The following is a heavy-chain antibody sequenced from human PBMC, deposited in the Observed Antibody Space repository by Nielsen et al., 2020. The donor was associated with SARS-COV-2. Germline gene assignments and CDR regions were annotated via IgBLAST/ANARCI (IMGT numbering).Heavy chain of an antibody. V-gene: IGHV4-59*08. Sequence: SETLSLTCTVSGGSISSYYWSWIRQPPGKGLEWIGYIYYSGSTNYNPSLKSRVTISVDTSKNQFSLKLTSVTAADTAVYYCSSSRFDILTYYYGMDVWGQGTTVTVSS. CDR1: GGSISSYY. D-gene: IGHD3-9*01. CDR3: SSSRFDILTYYYGMDV. CDR2: IYYSGST. J-gene: IGHJ6*02.